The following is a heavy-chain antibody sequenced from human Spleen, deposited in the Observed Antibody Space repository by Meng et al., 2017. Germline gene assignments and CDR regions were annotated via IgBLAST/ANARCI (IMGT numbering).Heavy chain of an antibody. CDR3: TNDRLNH. D-gene: IGHD1-1*01. CDR1: GFTFNIYW. J-gene: IGHJ1*01. Sequence: GESLKISCAASGFTFNIYWMHWVRQAPGKGLVWVSRINTDGSTTTYADSVKGRFTISRDNAKNTLYLQMNSLRAEDTAVYYCTNDRLNHWGQGTLVTVAS. CDR2: INTDGSTT. V-gene: IGHV3-74*01.